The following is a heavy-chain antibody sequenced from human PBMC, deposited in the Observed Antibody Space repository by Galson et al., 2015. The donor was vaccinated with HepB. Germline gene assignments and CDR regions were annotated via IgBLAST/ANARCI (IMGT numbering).Heavy chain of an antibody. CDR3: AKGPTDYDFWSGLYGMDV. CDR1: GFTFSSYG. D-gene: IGHD3-3*01. V-gene: IGHV3-30*18. Sequence: SLRLSCAASGFTFSSYGMHWVRQAPGKGLEWVAVISYDGSNKYYADSVKGRFTISRDNSKNTLYLQMNSLRAEDTAVYYCAKGPTDYDFWSGLYGMDVWGQGTTVTVSS. CDR2: ISYDGSNK. J-gene: IGHJ6*02.